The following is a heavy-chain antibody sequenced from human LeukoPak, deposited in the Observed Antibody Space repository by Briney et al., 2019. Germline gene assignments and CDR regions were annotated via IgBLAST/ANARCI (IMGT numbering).Heavy chain of an antibody. CDR1: GFTFSSYW. J-gene: IGHJ4*02. CDR3: ASQFWWAAVAGTTLDY. CDR2: IKEDGSEK. Sequence: RPGGSLRLSCIASGFTFSSYWMSWVRQAPGGGLEWVANIKEDGSEKCYVDSVKGRFTISRDNAKISLYLQMNSLRAEDTAVYYCASQFWWAAVAGTTLDYWGQGTLVTVSS. V-gene: IGHV3-7*05. D-gene: IGHD6-19*01.